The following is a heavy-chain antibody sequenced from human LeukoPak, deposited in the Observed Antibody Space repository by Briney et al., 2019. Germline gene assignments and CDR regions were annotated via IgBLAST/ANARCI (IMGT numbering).Heavy chain of an antibody. D-gene: IGHD4-17*01. Sequence: PGGSLRLCCAASGFTFSSYSMNWVRQAPGKGLEWVSSISSSSSYIYYADSVKGRFTISRDNAKNSLYLQMNSLRAEDTAVYYCARDGPAVTTDQFDYWGQGTLVTVSS. CDR2: ISSSSSYI. CDR1: GFTFSSYS. CDR3: ARDGPAVTTDQFDY. J-gene: IGHJ4*02. V-gene: IGHV3-21*01.